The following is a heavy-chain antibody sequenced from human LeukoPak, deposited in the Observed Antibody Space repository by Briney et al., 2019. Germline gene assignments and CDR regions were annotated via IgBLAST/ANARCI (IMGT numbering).Heavy chain of an antibody. V-gene: IGHV3-7*01. Sequence: GGSLRLSCVVSGSFFSRYWMTWVRQAQGKGLEWVANINQDGSDKSYADSVKGRFTISRDNAKKTLYVQMNSLRAEDTAVYYCARALVAGVTLIALDIWGQGPVATVS. CDR1: GSFFSRYW. CDR3: ARALVAGVTLIALDI. D-gene: IGHD2-15*01. J-gene: IGHJ3*02. CDR2: INQDGSDK.